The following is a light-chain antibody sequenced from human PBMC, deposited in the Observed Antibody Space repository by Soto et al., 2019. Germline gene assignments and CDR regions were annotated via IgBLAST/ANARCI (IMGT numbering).Light chain of an antibody. J-gene: IGKJ2*01. CDR2: GAS. CDR3: QQYNNWPFT. CDR1: QSVSSN. Sequence: EIVMTQSPATLSVSPGERATLSCRASQSVSSNLAWYQQKPGQAPRLLIFGASTRVTGLPARFSGSGSGTEFTLTISSLQSEDFAVYYCQQYNNWPFTFGQGTKLEI. V-gene: IGKV3-15*01.